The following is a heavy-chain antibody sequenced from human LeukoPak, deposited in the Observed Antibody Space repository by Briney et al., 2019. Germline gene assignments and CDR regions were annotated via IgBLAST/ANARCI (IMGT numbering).Heavy chain of an antibody. CDR3: ARPYSSGSYWYFDL. Sequence: ASVKVPCKASGYTFTGYYMHWVRQAPGQGLEWMGRINPNSGGTNYAQKFQGRVTMTRDTSISTAYMELSRLRSDDTAVYYCARPYSSGSYWYFDLWGRGTLVTVSS. D-gene: IGHD6-19*01. CDR1: GYTFTGYY. J-gene: IGHJ2*01. CDR2: INPNSGGT. V-gene: IGHV1-2*06.